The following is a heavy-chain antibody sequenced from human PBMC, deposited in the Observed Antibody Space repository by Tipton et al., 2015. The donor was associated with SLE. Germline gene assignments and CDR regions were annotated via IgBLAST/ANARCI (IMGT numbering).Heavy chain of an antibody. CDR1: AYSISTGYH. D-gene: IGHD3-10*01. CDR2: IHHSGNT. CDR3: AREGGYAGSGSYGTV. V-gene: IGHV4-38-2*02. Sequence: TLSLTCAVSAYSISTGYHWGWIRQPPGKGLEWIASIHHSGNTYYNPSLKSRVTISVDTSKNQFSLELNSVTAADTAVYFCAREGGYAGSGSYGTVWGQGTTVTVSS. J-gene: IGHJ6*02.